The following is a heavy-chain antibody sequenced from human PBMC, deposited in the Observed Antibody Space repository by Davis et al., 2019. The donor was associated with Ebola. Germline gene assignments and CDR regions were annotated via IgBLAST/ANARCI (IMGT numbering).Heavy chain of an antibody. Sequence: ASVKVSCKASGYTFTAYYMHWVRQAPGQGLEWMVRINPNSGGTNYAQKFQGRVTMTRDTSISTAYMELSRLRSDDTAVYYCARDRVTMLRGVIITGNWFDPWGQGTLVTVSS. D-gene: IGHD3-10*01. CDR3: ARDRVTMLRGVIITGNWFDP. CDR2: INPNSGGT. V-gene: IGHV1-2*06. CDR1: GYTFTAYY. J-gene: IGHJ5*02.